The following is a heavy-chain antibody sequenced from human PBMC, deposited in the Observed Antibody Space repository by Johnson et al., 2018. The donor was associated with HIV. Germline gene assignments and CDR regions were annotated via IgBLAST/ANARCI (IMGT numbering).Heavy chain of an antibody. J-gene: IGHJ3*02. CDR2: ISSNGGST. CDR3: ARGQGGIQLWFDGFDI. D-gene: IGHD5-18*01. Sequence: VQLVESGGGLVQPGGSLRLSCAASGFTFSSYAMSWVRQASGKGLEWVSAISSNGGSTYYANSVKGRFTISRDNSKNTLYLQMGSLRVEDMAVYYCARGQGGIQLWFDGFDIWGQGTMVTVSS. V-gene: IGHV3-64*01. CDR1: GFTFSSYA.